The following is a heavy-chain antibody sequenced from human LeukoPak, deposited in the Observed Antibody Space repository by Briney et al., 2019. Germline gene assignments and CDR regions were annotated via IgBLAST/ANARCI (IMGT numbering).Heavy chain of an antibody. CDR1: GFTFDNYA. J-gene: IGHJ4*02. V-gene: IGHV3-43*02. CDR3: AKVLGSSSWYSLGY. D-gene: IGHD6-13*01. Sequence: GGSLRLSCAASGFTFDNYAMHWVRHAPGKGLEWVSLISGGGGSTSYADSVKGRFTISRDNNKGSLYLQMNSLRTEDTALYYCAKVLGSSSWYSLGYWGQGILVTGSS. CDR2: ISGGGGST.